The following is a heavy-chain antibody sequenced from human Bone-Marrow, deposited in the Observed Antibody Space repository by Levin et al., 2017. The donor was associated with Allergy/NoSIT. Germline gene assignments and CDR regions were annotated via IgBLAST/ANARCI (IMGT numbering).Heavy chain of an antibody. CDR3: ALGGYFHY. CDR1: GFIFSSYD. D-gene: IGHD3-16*01. V-gene: IGHV3-23*01. CDR2: VSSRGAST. J-gene: IGHJ4*02. Sequence: LSLTCAASGFIFSSYDMSWVRQAPGKGLEWVSGVSSRGASTYYADSVKGRFTISRDNSKNTLYLQMNSLRAEDTAVYYCALGGYFHYWGQGTLVTVSS.